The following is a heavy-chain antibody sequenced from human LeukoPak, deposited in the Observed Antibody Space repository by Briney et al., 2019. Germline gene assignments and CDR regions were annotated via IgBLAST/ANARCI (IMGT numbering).Heavy chain of an antibody. J-gene: IGHJ6*02. D-gene: IGHD6-19*01. V-gene: IGHV1-2*02. CDR1: GYTFTDYY. CDR2: INPNSGGT. CDR3: ATMYSSGRRHFYYYYGMDV. Sequence: ASVTVSFKASGYTFTDYYMHWVRQAPGQGLEWMGWINPNSGGTNYAQKFQGRVTMTRDTSISTAYMELSRLRSDHTAVYYCATMYSSGRRHFYYYYGMDVWGQGTTVTVSS.